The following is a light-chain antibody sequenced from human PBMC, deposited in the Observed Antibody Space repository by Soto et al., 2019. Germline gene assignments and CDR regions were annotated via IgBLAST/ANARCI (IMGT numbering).Light chain of an antibody. CDR1: QSVSSSY. CDR3: QQYGSSPPVIT. Sequence: EIVLTQSPGTLSLSPGERATLSCRASQSVSSSYLAWYQQKPGQASRLLIYGASSRATGIPDRFSGSGSGTDFSLTISRLEPEDFAVYYCQQYGSSPPVITFGGGTKVEIK. CDR2: GAS. V-gene: IGKV3-20*01. J-gene: IGKJ4*01.